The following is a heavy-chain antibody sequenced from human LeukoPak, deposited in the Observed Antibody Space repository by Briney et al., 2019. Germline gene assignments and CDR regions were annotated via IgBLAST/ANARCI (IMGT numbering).Heavy chain of an antibody. V-gene: IGHV4-34*01. J-gene: IGHJ6*02. Sequence: SETLFITCAVYGGSFSGYYWSWIRQPPGKGLEWIGEINHSGSTNYNPSLKSRVTISVDTSKNQFSLKLSSVTAADTAVYYCARGRSGYSSGWPDYYYYYGMDVWGQGTTVTVSS. CDR3: ARGRSGYSSGWPDYYYYYGMDV. CDR2: INHSGST. CDR1: GGSFSGYY. D-gene: IGHD6-19*01.